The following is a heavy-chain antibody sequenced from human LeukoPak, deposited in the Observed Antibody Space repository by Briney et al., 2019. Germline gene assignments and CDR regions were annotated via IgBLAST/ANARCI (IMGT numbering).Heavy chain of an antibody. Sequence: GSLRLSCAASGFTFSSYAMSWVRQAPGKGLEWVSAISGSGGSTYYADSVKGRFTISRDNSKNTLYLQMNSLRAEDTAVYYCAKVGVQWLVRRYFDYWGQGTLVTVSS. D-gene: IGHD6-19*01. CDR1: GFTFSSYA. CDR2: ISGSGGST. J-gene: IGHJ4*02. CDR3: AKVGVQWLVRRYFDY. V-gene: IGHV3-23*01.